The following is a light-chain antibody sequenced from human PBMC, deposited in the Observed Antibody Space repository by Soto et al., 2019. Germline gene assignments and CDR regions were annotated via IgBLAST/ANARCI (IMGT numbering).Light chain of an antibody. CDR3: QSYDSSHYV. CDR2: GNS. CDR1: SSNIGAGYD. V-gene: IGLV1-40*01. J-gene: IGLJ1*01. Sequence: QSVLTQPPSVSGVPGQRVTISCTGSSSNIGAGYDVHWYQQLPGTAPKLLIYGNSNRPSGVPDRFSGSKSGTSASLAITGLQAEDEADYYCQSYDSSHYVFGTGTKLTVL.